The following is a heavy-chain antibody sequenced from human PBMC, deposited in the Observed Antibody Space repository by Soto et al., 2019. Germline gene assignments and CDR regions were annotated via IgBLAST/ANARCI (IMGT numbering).Heavy chain of an antibody. CDR1: GGSISGYC. Sequence: SETLSLTCTVSGGSISGYCWSWIRQPAGKGLEWIGRIYTSGSTNYNPSLKSRVTMSVDTSKNQFSLKLSSVAAADTAVYYCARVTTAGYYYGMDVWGQGTTVTVSS. CDR2: IYTSGST. CDR3: ARVTTAGYYYGMDV. D-gene: IGHD4-17*01. J-gene: IGHJ6*02. V-gene: IGHV4-4*07.